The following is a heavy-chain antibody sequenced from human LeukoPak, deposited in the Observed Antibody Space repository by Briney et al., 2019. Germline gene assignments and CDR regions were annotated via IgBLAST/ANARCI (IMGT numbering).Heavy chain of an antibody. Sequence: GASVKVSCKVSGYTFTDYYMHWVQQAPGKGLEWMGLVDPEDGETIYAEKFQGRVTITADTSTDTAYMELSSLRSEDTAVYYCATDDYSGLLDYWGQGTLVTVFS. D-gene: IGHD4-11*01. J-gene: IGHJ4*02. CDR1: GYTFTDYY. V-gene: IGHV1-69-2*01. CDR3: ATDDYSGLLDY. CDR2: VDPEDGET.